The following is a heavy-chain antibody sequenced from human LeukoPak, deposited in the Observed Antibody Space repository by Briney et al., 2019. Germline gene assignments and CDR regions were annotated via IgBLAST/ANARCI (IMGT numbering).Heavy chain of an antibody. CDR3: VRSLDY. CDR1: GFPFSSYA. Sequence: GGSLRLSCAASGFPFSSYAMNWVRQAPGKGLEWVSVISGSDGFTQYADSVKGRFTISRDNSKNTVYLQMNRLRVEDTALYYCVRSLDYWGQGTLVTVSS. V-gene: IGHV3-23*01. J-gene: IGHJ4*02. CDR2: ISGSDGFT.